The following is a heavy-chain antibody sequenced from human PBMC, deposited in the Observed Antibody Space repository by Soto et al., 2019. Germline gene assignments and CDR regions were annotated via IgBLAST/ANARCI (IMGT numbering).Heavy chain of an antibody. J-gene: IGHJ5*02. CDR1: GYTLTELS. D-gene: IGHD3-16*01. Sequence: VASVKVSCKVSGYTLTELSMHWVRQAPGKGLEWMGGFDPEDGETIYAQKFQGRVTMTEDTSTDTAYMELSSLRSEDPAVYYCATTLDLGGGLTGDWFDPWGQGTLVTVSS. CDR3: ATTLDLGGGLTGDWFDP. CDR2: FDPEDGET. V-gene: IGHV1-24*01.